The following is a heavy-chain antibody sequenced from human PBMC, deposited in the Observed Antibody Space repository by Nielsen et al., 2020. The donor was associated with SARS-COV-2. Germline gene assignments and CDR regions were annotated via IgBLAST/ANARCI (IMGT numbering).Heavy chain of an antibody. J-gene: IGHJ4*02. V-gene: IGHV3-23*01. D-gene: IGHD6-13*01. CDR3: TKGAQLGDY. CDR1: GFTFTDYV. CDR2: VSSSGGST. Sequence: GESLKISCEASGFTFTDYVMGWVRQAPGKGLEWVSRVSSSGGSTYYADSMNDRFTISRDNSNNTLYLQMNSLRVEDTAIYYCTKGAQLGDYWGQGTLVTVSS.